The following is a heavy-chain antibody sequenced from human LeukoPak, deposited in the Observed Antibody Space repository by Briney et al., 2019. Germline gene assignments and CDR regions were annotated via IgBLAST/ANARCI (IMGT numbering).Heavy chain of an antibody. CDR2: IYYSGST. CDR3: ARTLWFGEFLMGFDI. CDR1: GGSISSYY. Sequence: SKTLSLTCTVSGGSISSYYWSWIRQPPGKGLEWIGYIYYSGSTNYNPSLKSRVTISVDTSKNQFSLKLSSVTAADTAVYYCARTLWFGEFLMGFDIWGQGTMVTVSS. D-gene: IGHD3-10*01. V-gene: IGHV4-59*01. J-gene: IGHJ3*02.